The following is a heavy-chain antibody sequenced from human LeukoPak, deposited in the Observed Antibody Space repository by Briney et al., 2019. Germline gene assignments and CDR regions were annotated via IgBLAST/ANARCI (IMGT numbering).Heavy chain of an antibody. V-gene: IGHV1-3*04. D-gene: IGHD2-15*01. CDR2: IHTDNGDT. Sequence: GASVKVSCKASGYIFTSYVLHWVRQAPGQRLEWMGWIHTDNGDTKYSHYFLGRVTITRDTSANTAYMELSSLRSEDTAVYYCARDRVVGLAPFDPWGQGTLVTVSS. CDR1: GYIFTSYV. CDR3: ARDRVVGLAPFDP. J-gene: IGHJ5*02.